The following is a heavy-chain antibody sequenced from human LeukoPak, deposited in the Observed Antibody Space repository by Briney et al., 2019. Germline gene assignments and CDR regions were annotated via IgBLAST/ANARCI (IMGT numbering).Heavy chain of an antibody. CDR2: ISSSSSYI. CDR3: ARDAHLYSYGYFDY. J-gene: IGHJ4*02. Sequence: GGSLRLSCAASGFTFSSYSMNWVRQAPGKGLEWVSSISSSSSYIYYADSVKGRFTISRDNAKNSLYLQMNSLRAEDTAVYYCARDAHLYSYGYFDYWGQGTLVTVSS. CDR1: GFTFSSYS. V-gene: IGHV3-21*01. D-gene: IGHD5-18*01.